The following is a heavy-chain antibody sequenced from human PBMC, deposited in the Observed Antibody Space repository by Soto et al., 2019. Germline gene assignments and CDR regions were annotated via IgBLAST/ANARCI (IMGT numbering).Heavy chain of an antibody. J-gene: IGHJ1*01. CDR1: GFTFSSYA. CDR2: ISGNSGKT. CDR3: AKLGFVLMELYYFHQ. D-gene: IGHD2-8*01. Sequence: EVQLLESGGGLVQPGGSLRLSCTASGFTFSSYAMSWVRQAPGKELEWVSAISGNSGKTNYAVSVKGRFSISRDNSKNTVQLQLDSLRAEDTAVYFCAKLGFVLMELYYFHQWGHGTLVTVSS. V-gene: IGHV3-23*01.